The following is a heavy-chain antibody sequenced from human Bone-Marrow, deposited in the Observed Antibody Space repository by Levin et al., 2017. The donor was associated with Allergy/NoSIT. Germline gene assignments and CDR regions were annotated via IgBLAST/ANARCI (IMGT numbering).Heavy chain of an antibody. Sequence: SVKVSCKASGGTFSSYTISWVRQAPGQGLEWMGRIIPILGIANYAQKFQGRVTITADKSTSTAYMELSSLRSEDTAVYYCARDINTRSNWFDPWGQGTLVTVSS. J-gene: IGHJ5*02. V-gene: IGHV1-69*04. CDR2: IIPILGIA. D-gene: IGHD1-14*01. CDR1: GGTFSSYT. CDR3: ARDINTRSNWFDP.